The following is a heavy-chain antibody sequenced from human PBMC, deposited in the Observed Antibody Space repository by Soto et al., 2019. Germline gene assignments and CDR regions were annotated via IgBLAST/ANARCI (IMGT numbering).Heavy chain of an antibody. CDR2: FIPIFRTL. J-gene: IGHJ3*01. CDR1: GGIFGSHG. V-gene: IGHV1-69*01. CDR3: VRDRRIYYSDPHDEFVASDYEV. D-gene: IGHD3-22*01. Sequence: QVQLIQSEAEVKKPGSSVRVSCTASGGIFGSHGFSWVRQAPGQRLEWVGGFIPIFRTLTYTEKFQARVRIAADESTNTVYLDLSSLTSEYTAVYYCVRDRRIYYSDPHDEFVASDYEVWGQGTMVSFSS.